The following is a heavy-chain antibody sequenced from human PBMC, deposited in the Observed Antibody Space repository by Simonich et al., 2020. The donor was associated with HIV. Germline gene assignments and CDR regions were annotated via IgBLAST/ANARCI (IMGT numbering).Heavy chain of an antibody. CDR2: INHSGRT. D-gene: IGHD6-13*01. CDR3: ARGRRWAYY. J-gene: IGHJ4*02. CDR1: GGSFSGYY. V-gene: IGHV4-34*01. Sequence: QVQLQQWGAGLLKPSETLSLTCAVYGGSFSGYYWSWIRQPPGKGLEWIGEINHSGRTNYNPTLKSRVTISVDTSKNQFSLKLSSVTAADTAVYYCARGRRWAYYWGQGTLVTVSS.